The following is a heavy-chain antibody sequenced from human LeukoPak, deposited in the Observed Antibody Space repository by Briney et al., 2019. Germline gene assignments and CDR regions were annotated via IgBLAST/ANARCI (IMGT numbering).Heavy chain of an antibody. J-gene: IGHJ3*02. Sequence: SSDTLSLACTVSVGSVSSGSYYWSWIRQPPGKGLEWIGYIFYSGSTNYSPSLKSRVTISVDTSKNQFSLRLSSVTAADTAVYYCARVVLRHYNSYYYGSGTLPDAFDIWGQGTMVTVSS. CDR1: VGSVSSGSYY. D-gene: IGHD3-22*01. CDR2: IFYSGST. CDR3: ARVVLRHYNSYYYGSGTLPDAFDI. V-gene: IGHV4-61*01.